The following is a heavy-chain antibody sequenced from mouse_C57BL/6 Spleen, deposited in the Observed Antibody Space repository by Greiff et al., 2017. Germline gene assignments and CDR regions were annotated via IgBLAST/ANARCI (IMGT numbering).Heavy chain of an antibody. V-gene: IGHV3-1*01. Sequence: ESGPGMVKPSQSLSLTCTVTGYSITSGYDWHWIRHFPGNKLEWMGYISYSGSTNYNPSLKSRISITHDTSKNHFFLKLNSVTTEDTATYYCASSSYGYFDVWGAGTTVTVSS. CDR1: GYSITSGYD. CDR2: ISYSGST. J-gene: IGHJ1*01. CDR3: ASSSYGYFDV. D-gene: IGHD1-1*01.